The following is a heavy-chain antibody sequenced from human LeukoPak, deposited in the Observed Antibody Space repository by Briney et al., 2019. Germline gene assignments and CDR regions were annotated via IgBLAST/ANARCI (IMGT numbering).Heavy chain of an antibody. CDR2: ISYDGSNK. D-gene: IGHD3-22*01. V-gene: IGHV3-30*07. J-gene: IGHJ4*02. CDR1: GFTFSSYT. Sequence: GGSLRLSCAASGFTFSSYTMHWVRQAPGKGLEWVAVISYDGSNKYYADSVKGRFTISRDNAKNSLYLQMNSLRAEDTAVYYCARAWTYYYDSSGFDLWGQGTLVTVSS. CDR3: ARAWTYYYDSSGFDL.